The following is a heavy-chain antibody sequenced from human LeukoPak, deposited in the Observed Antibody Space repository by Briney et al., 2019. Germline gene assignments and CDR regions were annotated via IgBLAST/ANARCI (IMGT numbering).Heavy chain of an antibody. CDR2: IYYSGST. CDR3: ARAKYYYDSSGYNFDY. CDR1: GGSISSYY. J-gene: IGHJ4*02. D-gene: IGHD3-22*01. Sequence: SETLSLTCTVSGGSISSYYWSWIRQPPGKGLEGIGYIYYSGSTNYNPSLTSRVTISVDTSKNQFSLKLSSVTAADTAVYYCARAKYYYDSSGYNFDYWGQGTLVTVSS. V-gene: IGHV4-59*01.